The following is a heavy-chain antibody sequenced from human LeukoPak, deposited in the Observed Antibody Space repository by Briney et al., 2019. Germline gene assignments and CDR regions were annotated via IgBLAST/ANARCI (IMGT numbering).Heavy chain of an antibody. J-gene: IGHJ4*02. CDR2: MYNIGST. CDR3: ARSPAEYYGSGSHHDY. CDR1: GGSISSSSYY. V-gene: IGHV4-61*01. Sequence: PSETLSLTCTVSGGSISSSSYYWSWIRQPPGKGLEWIGYMYNIGSTNYNPSLKSRVTISVDTSKNQFSLKLSSVTAADTAVYYCARSPAEYYGSGSHHDYWGQGTLVTVSS. D-gene: IGHD3-10*01.